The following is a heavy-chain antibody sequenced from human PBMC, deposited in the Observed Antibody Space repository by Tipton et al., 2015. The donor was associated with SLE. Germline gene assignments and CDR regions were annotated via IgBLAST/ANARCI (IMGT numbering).Heavy chain of an antibody. J-gene: IGHJ6*02. D-gene: IGHD2-21*01. CDR3: AREWGAYCGGDCYFYYYYGMDV. CDR2: IIPIFGTA. V-gene: IGHV1-69*01. CDR1: GGTFSSYA. Sequence: QVQLVQSGAEVKKPGSSVKVSCKASGGTFSSYAISWVRQAPGQGLEWMGGIIPIFGTANYAQKFQGRVTITADESTSTAYMELSSLRSEDTAVYYCAREWGAYCGGDCYFYYYYGMDVWGQGTTVTVSS.